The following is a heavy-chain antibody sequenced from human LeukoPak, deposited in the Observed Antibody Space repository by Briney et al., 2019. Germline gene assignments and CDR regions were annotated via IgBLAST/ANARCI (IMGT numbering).Heavy chain of an antibody. CDR1: RFTFSDYY. Sequence: GGSLRLSCAASRFTFSDYYMTWVRQAPGKGLEWVSAISGSGGSTYYADSVKGRFTISRDNAKNSLYLQMNSLRAEDTALYYCARVSDISVAAYFDYWGQGTLVTVSS. D-gene: IGHD6-19*01. V-gene: IGHV3-23*01. CDR3: ARVSDISVAAYFDY. CDR2: ISGSGGST. J-gene: IGHJ4*02.